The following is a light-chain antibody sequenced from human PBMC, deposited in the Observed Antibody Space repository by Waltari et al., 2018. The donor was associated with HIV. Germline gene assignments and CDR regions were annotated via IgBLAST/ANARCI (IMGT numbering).Light chain of an antibody. J-gene: IGLJ2*01. V-gene: IGLV1-44*01. CDR2: SDH. CDR1: DFNIGANS. Sequence: QSVLNQPPSASGTSGQRVTISCSGSDFNIGANSVNWYQQVPGMAPKLLIYSDHQRPSGVPDRFSGSKSGTSASLAISGLQSEDEANYYCSSWDDSLNGVWVFGGGTKVTVL. CDR3: SSWDDSLNGVWV.